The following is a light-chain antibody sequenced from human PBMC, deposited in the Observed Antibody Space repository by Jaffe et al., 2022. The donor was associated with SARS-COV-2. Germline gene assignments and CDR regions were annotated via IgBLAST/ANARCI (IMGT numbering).Light chain of an antibody. CDR3: QTWGTATVV. Sequence: QLAVTQSPSVSASLGASVKLTCTLSSGHSKYAIAWHQQQPEKGPRYLMKLNSDGSNHKGDGIPDRFSGSSSGAERYLTISSLQSEDEADYYCQTWGTATVVFGGGTKLTVL. CDR2: LNSDGSN. V-gene: IGLV4-69*01. J-gene: IGLJ2*01. CDR1: SGHSKYA.